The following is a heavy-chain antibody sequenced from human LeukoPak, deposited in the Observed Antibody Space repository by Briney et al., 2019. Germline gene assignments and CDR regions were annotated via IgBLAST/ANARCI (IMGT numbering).Heavy chain of an antibody. CDR3: ARRHPVLRYFDWFNQNGGRIDY. D-gene: IGHD3-9*01. CDR1: GGSFSGYY. V-gene: IGHV4-34*01. J-gene: IGHJ4*02. CDR2: INHNGST. Sequence: MPSETLSLTCAVYGGSFSGYYWSWIRQPPGKGLEWIGEINHNGSTNYNPSLKSRVTISVDTSKNQFSLKLSSVTAADTAVYYCARRHPVLRYFDWFNQNGGRIDYWGQGTLVTVSS.